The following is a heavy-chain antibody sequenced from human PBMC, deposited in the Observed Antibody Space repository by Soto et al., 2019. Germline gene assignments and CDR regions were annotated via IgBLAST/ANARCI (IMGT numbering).Heavy chain of an antibody. Sequence: SETLSLTCTVSGGSISSYYWSWIRQPPGKGLEWIGYIYYSGSTNYNPSLKSRVTISVDASKNQFSLKLSPVTAADTAVYYCARAGTVTTYYYYYGMDVWGQGTTVTAP. V-gene: IGHV4-59*01. CDR3: ARAGTVTTYYYYYGMDV. CDR2: IYYSGST. CDR1: GGSISSYY. D-gene: IGHD4-4*01. J-gene: IGHJ6*02.